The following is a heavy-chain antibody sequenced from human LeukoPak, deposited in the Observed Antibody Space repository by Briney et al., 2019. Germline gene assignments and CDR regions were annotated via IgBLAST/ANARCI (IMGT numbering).Heavy chain of an antibody. V-gene: IGHV3-33*01. CDR2: IWYDGSNK. J-gene: IGHJ3*02. Sequence: GGSLRLSCAASGFTFSSYGMHWVRQAPGKGLEWVAVIWYDGSNKYYADSVKGRFTISRGNSKNTLYLQMNSLRAEDTAVYYCARVITIFGVVITDDAFDIWGQGTMVTVSS. CDR3: ARVITIFGVVITDDAFDI. CDR1: GFTFSSYG. D-gene: IGHD3-3*01.